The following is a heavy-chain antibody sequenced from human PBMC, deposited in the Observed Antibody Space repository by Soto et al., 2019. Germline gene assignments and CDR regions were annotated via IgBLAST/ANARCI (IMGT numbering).Heavy chain of an antibody. D-gene: IGHD2-8*01. CDR1: GFTFSSFA. Sequence: PGGSLGLSCAASGFTFSSFALNWVRPAPGKGLEWVSIISGSADSTFYADSVKGRFTISRDNSKNMLYLQINSLRAEDTAVYYCAKTRGAMIYAISVYGMDVWGQGTTVTVSS. CDR3: AKTRGAMIYAISVYGMDV. CDR2: ISGSADST. V-gene: IGHV3-23*01. J-gene: IGHJ6*02.